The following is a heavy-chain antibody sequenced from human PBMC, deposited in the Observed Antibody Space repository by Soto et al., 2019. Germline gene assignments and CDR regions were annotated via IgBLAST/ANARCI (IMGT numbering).Heavy chain of an antibody. Sequence: EVQLVESGGGLVQPGGSLRLSGATSGFTFSNYWMHWVRQAPGKGLAWVARIDHDGSTDYAGSVRGRFTVSRDNAENMLYLQMNSLRDDDTALYYCVRDSHGDYWGQGTLVTVSS. CDR1: GFTFSNYW. V-gene: IGHV3-74*01. CDR2: IDHDGST. J-gene: IGHJ4*02. CDR3: VRDSHGDY.